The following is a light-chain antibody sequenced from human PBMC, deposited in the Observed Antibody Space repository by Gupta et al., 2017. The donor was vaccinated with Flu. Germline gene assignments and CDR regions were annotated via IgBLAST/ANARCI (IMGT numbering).Light chain of an antibody. Sequence: QSALTQPASVSGSPGQSIAISCTGSNSDVGGYNVVSWYQQYPGKAPKLLMYEVTKRPSGVSYRVSGSKSGNTASLTIAGLQAEDEADDYCSSYTTSRTLGFGGGTKLTVL. CDR1: NSDVGGYNV. CDR3: SSYTTSRTLG. CDR2: EVT. J-gene: IGLJ3*02. V-gene: IGLV2-14*01.